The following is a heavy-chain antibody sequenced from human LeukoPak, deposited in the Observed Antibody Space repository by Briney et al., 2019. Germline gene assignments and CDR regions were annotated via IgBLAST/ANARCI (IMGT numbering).Heavy chain of an antibody. CDR2: FDPEDGET. D-gene: IGHD6-13*01. Sequence: ASVKVSCKVSGYTLTELSMHWVRQAPGKGLEWMGGFDPEDGETVYAQKFQGRVTMTEDTSTDTAYMELSSLRSEDTAVYYCATDPGAAAGTSDYWGQGTLVTVSS. J-gene: IGHJ4*02. V-gene: IGHV1-24*01. CDR3: ATDPGAAAGTSDY. CDR1: GYTLTELS.